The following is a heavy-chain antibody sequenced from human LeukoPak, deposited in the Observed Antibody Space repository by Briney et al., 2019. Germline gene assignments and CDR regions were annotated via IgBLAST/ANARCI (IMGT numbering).Heavy chain of an antibody. V-gene: IGHV1-18*01. Sequence: GASVKVSCKASRYTFTSYGISWVRQAPGQGLEWMGWISAYNGNTNYAQKLQGRVTMTTDTSTSTAYMELRSLRSDDTAVYYCARVRTRVTMIVVVIDYWGQGTLVTVSS. D-gene: IGHD3-22*01. J-gene: IGHJ4*02. CDR1: RYTFTSYG. CDR3: ARVRTRVTMIVVVIDY. CDR2: ISAYNGNT.